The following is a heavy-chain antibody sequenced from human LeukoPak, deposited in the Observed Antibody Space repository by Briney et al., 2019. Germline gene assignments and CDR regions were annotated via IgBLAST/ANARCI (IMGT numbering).Heavy chain of an antibody. Sequence: SETLSLTCTVSGGSISSSSYYWGWLRQPAGKGLEGIGSIYYSGSTYYNPSLKSRVTISVDTSKNQFSLKLSSVTAADTAVCYCAGPSMRELEGPDAFDIWGQGTMVTVSS. D-gene: IGHD1-26*01. CDR3: AGPSMRELEGPDAFDI. CDR1: GGSISSSSYY. CDR2: IYYSGST. V-gene: IGHV4-39*07. J-gene: IGHJ3*02.